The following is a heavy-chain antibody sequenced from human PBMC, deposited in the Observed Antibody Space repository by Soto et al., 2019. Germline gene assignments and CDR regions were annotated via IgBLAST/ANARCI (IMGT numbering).Heavy chain of an antibody. CDR2: IIPIFGTA. Sequence: VASVKVSCKASGGTFSSYAISWVRQAPGQGLEWMGGIIPIFGTANYAQKFQGRVTITADESTSTAYMELSSLRSEDTAVYYCGRDQGLGYCSGGSCYPPGGYYYGMDVWGQGTTVTVSS. J-gene: IGHJ6*02. V-gene: IGHV1-69*13. CDR1: GGTFSSYA. CDR3: GRDQGLGYCSGGSCYPPGGYYYGMDV. D-gene: IGHD2-15*01.